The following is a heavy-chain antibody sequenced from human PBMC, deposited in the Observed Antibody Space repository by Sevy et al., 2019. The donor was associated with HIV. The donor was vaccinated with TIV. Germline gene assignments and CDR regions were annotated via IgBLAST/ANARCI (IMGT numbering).Heavy chain of an antibody. V-gene: IGHV3-30-3*01. CDR3: ARDLASSGNGLDV. CDR1: GFSFFAYT. CDR2: ISYDINNK. J-gene: IGHJ6*02. Sequence: GGSLRLSCAASGFSFFAYTMHWVSQAPGKGLESVALISYDINNKYYADSVKGRFTISRDNSKNTLYLQMNSLRPEDTAVYYCARDLASSGNGLDVWGQGPTVTVSS. D-gene: IGHD3-3*02.